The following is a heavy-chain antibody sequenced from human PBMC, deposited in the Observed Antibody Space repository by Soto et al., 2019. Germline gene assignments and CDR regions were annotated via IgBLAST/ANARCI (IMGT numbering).Heavy chain of an antibody. CDR3: ASGGNWFDP. J-gene: IGHJ5*02. CDR1: GGSISNYY. D-gene: IGHD3-16*01. Sequence: SETLSLTCNVSGGSISNYYWTWVRQSPERGLEWIGYMYYNGNINYNPSLKSRVTISIDTSKNQFSLTLKSVTAADTAVYYCASGGNWFDPWGQGVLVTVSS. V-gene: IGHV4-59*01. CDR2: MYYNGNI.